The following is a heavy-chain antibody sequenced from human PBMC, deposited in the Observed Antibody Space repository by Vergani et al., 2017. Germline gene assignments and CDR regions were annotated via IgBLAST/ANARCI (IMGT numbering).Heavy chain of an antibody. CDR2: IIPILGIA. CDR1: GGTFSSYT. Sequence: QVQLVQSGAEVKKPGSSVKVSCKASGGTFSSYTISWVRQAPGQGLEWMGRIIPILGIANYAQKFQGRVTITADKSTSTAYMELSSLRSEDTVVYYCARGGDGYKYYFDYWGQGTLVTVSS. CDR3: ARGGDGYKYYFDY. D-gene: IGHD5-24*01. V-gene: IGHV1-69*02. J-gene: IGHJ4*02.